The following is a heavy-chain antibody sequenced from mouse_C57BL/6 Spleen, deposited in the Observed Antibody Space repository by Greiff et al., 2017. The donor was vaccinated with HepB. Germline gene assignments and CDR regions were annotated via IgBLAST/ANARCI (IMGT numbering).Heavy chain of an antibody. CDR3: ARRGNVYAMDY. CDR2: IDPSDSYT. D-gene: IGHD2-1*01. CDR1: GYTFTSYW. V-gene: IGHV1-69*01. J-gene: IGHJ4*01. Sequence: VQLQHPGAELVMPGASVKLSCKASGYTFTSYWMHWVKQRPGQGLEWIGEIDPSDSYTNYNQKFKGKSTLTVDKSSSTAYMQLSSLTSEDSAVYYCARRGNVYAMDYWGQGTSVTVSS.